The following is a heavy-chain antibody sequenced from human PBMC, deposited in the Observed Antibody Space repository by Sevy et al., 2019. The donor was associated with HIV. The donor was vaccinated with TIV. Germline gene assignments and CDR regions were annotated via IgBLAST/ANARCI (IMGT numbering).Heavy chain of an antibody. J-gene: IGHJ4*02. CDR3: AGENAWGRGYS. CDR2: IYHNGHI. V-gene: IGHV4-59*08. D-gene: IGHD1-26*01. Sequence: SETLSLTCTVSGGSITSLYWNWIRQPPGKGLKWIAYIYHNGHINYNPSLKSRVTLSLDTSKNQFSLRLSSVTAADTAMYYCAGENAWGRGYSWGQGTLVTVSS. CDR1: GGSITSLY.